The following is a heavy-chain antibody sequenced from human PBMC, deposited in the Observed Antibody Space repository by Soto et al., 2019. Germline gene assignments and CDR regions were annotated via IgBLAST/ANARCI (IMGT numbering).Heavy chain of an antibody. J-gene: IGHJ6*02. CDR1: GGSISSGGYY. CDR2: IYYIGST. CDR3: ARDLRFRGFYGIDV. D-gene: IGHD3-10*01. Sequence: QVQLQESGPGLVKPSQTLSLTCTVSGGSISSGGYYWSWIRQHPGKGLEWIGYIYYIGSTYYNPSLKSRVTISVDTSKIQFSLKLSSVTAADTAVYYCARDLRFRGFYGIDVWGQGTTVTVSS. V-gene: IGHV4-31*03.